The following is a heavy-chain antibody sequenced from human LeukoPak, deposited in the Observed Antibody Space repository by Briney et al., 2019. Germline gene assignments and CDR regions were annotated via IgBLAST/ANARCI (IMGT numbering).Heavy chain of an antibody. CDR2: LSAYNGNT. V-gene: IGHV1-18*01. CDR3: ARNTGYCSSTSCYDWFDP. J-gene: IGHJ5*02. Sequence: ASVKVSCKASGYTVTRYGINWVRQAPGQALEWMGWLSAYNGNTNYAQKLQGRVTMTTDTSTSTAYMELRSLRSDDTAVYYCARNTGYCSSTSCYDWFDPWGQGTLVTVSS. D-gene: IGHD2-2*01. CDR1: GYTVTRYG.